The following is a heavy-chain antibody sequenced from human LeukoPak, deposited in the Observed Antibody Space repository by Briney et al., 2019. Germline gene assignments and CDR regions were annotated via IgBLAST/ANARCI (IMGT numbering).Heavy chain of an antibody. CDR2: IYWNDDK. CDR3: AHRLGGPSESHYYDSSAAESFDY. V-gene: IGHV2-5*01. J-gene: IGHJ4*02. CDR1: GFSLSTSGVG. D-gene: IGHD3-22*01. Sequence: SGPTLVTPTQTLTLTCTFSGFSLSTSGVGVGWIRQPPGKALEWLALIYWNDDKRYSPSLKSRLTIPKDTSKNQVVLTMTNMDPVDTATYYCAHRLGGPSESHYYDSSAAESFDYWGQGTLVTVSS.